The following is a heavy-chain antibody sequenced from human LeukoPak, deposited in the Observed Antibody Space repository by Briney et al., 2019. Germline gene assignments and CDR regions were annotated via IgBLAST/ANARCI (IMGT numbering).Heavy chain of an antibody. J-gene: IGHJ4*02. Sequence: PGGSLRLSCAASGFTFSSSSMSWVRQAPGKGLEWVSSISSSSSYIYYADSLKGRFTISRDNAKNSLYLQMNSLRAEDTAVYYCAREVLPAAMGIDYWGQGTLVTVSS. D-gene: IGHD2-2*01. CDR3: AREVLPAAMGIDY. CDR1: GFTFSSSS. CDR2: ISSSSSYI. V-gene: IGHV3-21*01.